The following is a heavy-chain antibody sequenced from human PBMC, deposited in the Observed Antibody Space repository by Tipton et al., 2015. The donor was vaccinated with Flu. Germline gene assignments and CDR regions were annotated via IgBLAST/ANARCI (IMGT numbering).Heavy chain of an antibody. CDR3: ARACGSGGDRWFDP. CDR2: INTSGSA. D-gene: IGHD2-21*02. V-gene: IGHV4-4*07. J-gene: IGHJ5*02. CDR1: GGSINDNSYS. Sequence: GLVKPSETLSLTCTVSGGSINDNSYSWTWIRQPAGKGLEWIGRINTSGSATYNPSLKSRLSMSVDTSKNQFSLNLSSVTAADTAVYYCARACGSGGDRWFDPGGQGALVTVSS.